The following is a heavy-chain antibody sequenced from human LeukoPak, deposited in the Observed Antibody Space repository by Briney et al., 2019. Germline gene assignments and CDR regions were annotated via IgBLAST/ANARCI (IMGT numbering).Heavy chain of an antibody. V-gene: IGHV4-59*11. J-gene: IGHJ4*02. CDR3: ARNIGSYAHDN. D-gene: IGHD6-19*01. CDR2: VHHSGDT. Sequence: SETLSLTCAVSGDSTKSHWWGWIRQPPGKGLKWIGYVHHSGDTSYDPSLKSRVTMSVDTSKNQFSLKLSSVTAADTAVYYCARNIGSYAHDNWGQGTLVTVSS. CDR1: GDSTKSHW.